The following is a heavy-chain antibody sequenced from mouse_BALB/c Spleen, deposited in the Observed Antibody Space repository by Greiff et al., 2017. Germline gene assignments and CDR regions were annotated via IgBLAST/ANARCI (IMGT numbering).Heavy chain of an antibody. D-gene: IGHD3-1*01. J-gene: IGHJ4*01. CDR3: ARSPGLYAMDY. V-gene: IGHV1-54*01. CDR1: GYAFTNYL. CDR2: INPGSGGT. Sequence: VQLQQSGAELVRPGTSVKVSCKASGYAFTNYLIEWVKQRPGQGLEWIGVINPGSGGTNYNEKFKGKATLTADKSSSTAYMQLSSLTSDDSAVYFCARSPGLYAMDYWGQGTSVTVSS.